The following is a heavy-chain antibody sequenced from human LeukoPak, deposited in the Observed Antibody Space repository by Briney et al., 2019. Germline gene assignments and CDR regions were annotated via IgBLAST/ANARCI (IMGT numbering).Heavy chain of an antibody. J-gene: IGHJ4*02. D-gene: IGHD2-2*01. CDR2: ISGSGGST. Sequence: GGSLRLSCAASGFTFSSYAMSWVRQAPGKGLEWVSAISGSGGSTYYADSVKGRFTIFRDNSKNTLYLQMNNLRAEDTAIYYCAKRQGSSASCYDYWGQGTLVTVSS. V-gene: IGHV3-23*01. CDR3: AKRQGSSASCYDY. CDR1: GFTFSSYA.